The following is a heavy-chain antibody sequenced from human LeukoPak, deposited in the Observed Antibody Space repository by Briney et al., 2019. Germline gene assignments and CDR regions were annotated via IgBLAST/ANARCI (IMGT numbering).Heavy chain of an antibody. Sequence: PGGSLRLSCADSGFTVSSNYMRWVRQAPGKGLEWVSVIYSGGSTHYADSVKGRFTISRDNSKNTLYLQMNSLRAEDTAVYYCARARMADTMGRWFDPWGQGTLVTVSS. CDR3: ARARMADTMGRWFDP. V-gene: IGHV3-66*01. J-gene: IGHJ5*02. D-gene: IGHD1-26*01. CDR1: GFTVSSNY. CDR2: IYSGGST.